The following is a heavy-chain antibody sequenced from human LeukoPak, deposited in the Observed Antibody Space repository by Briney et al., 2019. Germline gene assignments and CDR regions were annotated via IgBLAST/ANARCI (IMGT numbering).Heavy chain of an antibody. Sequence: SETLSLTCTVSGGSISSYYWSWIRQPPGKGLEWIGRIYTSGSTNYNPSLKSRVIISVDTSKNQFSLELSSVTAADTAVYYCAREDRYCSGGSCYSWGQGTLVTVSS. J-gene: IGHJ4*02. V-gene: IGHV4-4*08. CDR1: GGSISSYY. CDR2: IYTSGST. CDR3: AREDRYCSGGSCYS. D-gene: IGHD2-15*01.